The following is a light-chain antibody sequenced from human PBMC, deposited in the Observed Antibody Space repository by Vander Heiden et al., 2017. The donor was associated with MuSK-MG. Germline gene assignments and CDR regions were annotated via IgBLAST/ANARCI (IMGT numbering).Light chain of an antibody. CDR2: GAS. Sequence: DIQMTQSPSSLSASVGDRVTITCRASQNIRNYLNWYQQRPGKAPNLLIYGASTLQSGVPSRFSVSGSATDFTLIISMLQPEDFATYCCQQSDNTPRTFGQGTKVEIK. CDR1: QNIRNY. J-gene: IGKJ1*01. CDR3: QQSDNTPRT. V-gene: IGKV1-39*01.